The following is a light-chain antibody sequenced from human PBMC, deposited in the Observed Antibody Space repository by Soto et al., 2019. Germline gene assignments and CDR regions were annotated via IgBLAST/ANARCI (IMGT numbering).Light chain of an antibody. Sequence: QSVLTQPASVSGSPGQSITISCTGTSSDVGGYSYVSWFQQHPGKVHKLMIYDVTNRPSGVSNRFSASKSGNTASLTISGLQAEDEADYYCSSYAGSHNYVFGSGTKLTVL. CDR1: SSDVGGYSY. J-gene: IGLJ1*01. V-gene: IGLV2-14*01. CDR3: SSYAGSHNYV. CDR2: DVT.